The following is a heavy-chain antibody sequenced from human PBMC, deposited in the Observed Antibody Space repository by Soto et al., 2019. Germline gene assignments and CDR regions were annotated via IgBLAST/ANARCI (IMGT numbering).Heavy chain of an antibody. CDR1: GFASGSYA. V-gene: IGHV3-23*01. Sequence: PGGSLRLSCAASGFASGSYAMTWVRPAPGKGLEWVSTITSVGDTFNADSVKGRFIISRDNSKNTLYLQMNSLRADDTALYYCAKDQYQLFRDFGMDVWGQGTTVTVSS. J-gene: IGHJ6*02. CDR3: AKDQYQLFRDFGMDV. CDR2: ITSVGDT. D-gene: IGHD1-1*01.